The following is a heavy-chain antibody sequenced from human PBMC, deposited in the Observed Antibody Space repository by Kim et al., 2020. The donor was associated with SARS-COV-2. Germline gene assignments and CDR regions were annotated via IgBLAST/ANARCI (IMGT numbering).Heavy chain of an antibody. D-gene: IGHD3-22*01. CDR2: IYYSGST. Sequence: SETLSLTCTVSGGSLSSYYWSWIRQPPGKGLEWIGYIYYSGSTNYNPSLKSRVTITEDTSKNQFSLKLSSVTAADTAVYYCARGDDSSGYYPSWGQGTLVTVSS. V-gene: IGHV4-59*01. CDR1: GGSLSSYY. CDR3: ARGDDSSGYYPS. J-gene: IGHJ5*02.